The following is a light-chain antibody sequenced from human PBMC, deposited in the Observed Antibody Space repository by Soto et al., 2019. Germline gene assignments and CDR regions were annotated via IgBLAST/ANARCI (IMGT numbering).Light chain of an antibody. Sequence: QSALTQPASVSGSPGQSITISCTGTSSDVGSYNLVSWYQQHPGKAPKLMIYEGSKRPSGVSNRFSGSKSGNTASLTISGLQAGDEADYYCCSYAGSSTFGVVFGGGTKLTVL. V-gene: IGLV2-23*03. CDR1: SSDVGSYNL. CDR2: EGS. CDR3: CSYAGSSTFGVV. J-gene: IGLJ2*01.